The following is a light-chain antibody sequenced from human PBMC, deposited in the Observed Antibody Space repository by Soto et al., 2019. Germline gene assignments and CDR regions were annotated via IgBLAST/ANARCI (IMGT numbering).Light chain of an antibody. V-gene: IGKV1-5*01. Sequence: DIPVSQSPSTPSASVGDTVTITCRASQSINRWLAWYQQKPGEAPKLLIYDASSLESGVPSRFSGTGSGTEFTLIISSLQPDDFATYYCQQYGSYWTFGQGTKVDIK. J-gene: IGKJ1*01. CDR2: DAS. CDR3: QQYGSYWT. CDR1: QSINRW.